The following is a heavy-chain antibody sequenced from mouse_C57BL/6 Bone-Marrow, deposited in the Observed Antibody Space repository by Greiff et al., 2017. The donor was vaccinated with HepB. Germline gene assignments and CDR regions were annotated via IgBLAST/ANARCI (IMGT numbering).Heavy chain of an antibody. D-gene: IGHD1-1*01. CDR1: GFNIKDYY. Sequence: EVQLQQSGAELVRPGASVKLSCTASGFNIKDYYMHWVKQRPEQGLEWIGRIDPEDGDTEYAPKFQGKATMTADTSTNTAYLQLSSLTSEDTAVYYCTTDPIYYYGSSLYYYAMDYCGQGTSVTVSS. CDR2: IDPEDGDT. CDR3: TTDPIYYYGSSLYYYAMDY. V-gene: IGHV14-1*01. J-gene: IGHJ4*01.